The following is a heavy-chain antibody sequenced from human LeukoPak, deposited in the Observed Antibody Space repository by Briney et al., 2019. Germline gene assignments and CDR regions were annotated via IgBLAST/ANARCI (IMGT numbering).Heavy chain of an antibody. CDR2: INHSGST. V-gene: IGHV4-34*01. D-gene: IGHD5-24*01. Sequence: PSETLSLTCAVYGGSFSGYYWSWIRQPPGKGLEWIGEINHSGSTNYNPSLKSRVTISVDTSKNQFSLKLSPVTAADTAVYYCASQRAIKEPPDYWGQGTLVTVSS. CDR1: GGSFSGYY. CDR3: ASQRAIKEPPDY. J-gene: IGHJ4*02.